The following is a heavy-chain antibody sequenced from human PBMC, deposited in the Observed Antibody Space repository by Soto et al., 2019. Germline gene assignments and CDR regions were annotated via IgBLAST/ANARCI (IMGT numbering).Heavy chain of an antibody. CDR3: AADRRSYGDYYSYGMDI. CDR2: ISYGGNNK. Sequence: QVHLVESGGGVVQPGRSLRLSCSGSGFTFSSFAVHWVRQAPGKGLEWVAFISYGGNNKDYADSVKGRFTISRDNSKNTVYLQMNSLRIGDTAVYYCAADRRSYGDYYSYGMDIWGQGATVTVSS. D-gene: IGHD2-8*01. J-gene: IGHJ6*02. CDR1: GFTFSSFA. V-gene: IGHV3-30-3*01.